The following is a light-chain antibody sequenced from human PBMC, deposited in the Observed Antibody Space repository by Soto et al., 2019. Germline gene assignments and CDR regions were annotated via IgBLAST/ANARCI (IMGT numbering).Light chain of an antibody. CDR1: QGIGDT. CDR2: GAS. CDR3: QQRSNWPQGIT. Sequence: EVVLTQSPATLSVSPGEGVTLSCRASQGIGDTLAWYQHKPGQAPRLLIYGASTRPTGIPARFSGSGSGTDFTLTISIREPEDFAVYYCQQRSNWPQGITFGQGTRLEI. V-gene: IGKV3-11*01. J-gene: IGKJ5*01.